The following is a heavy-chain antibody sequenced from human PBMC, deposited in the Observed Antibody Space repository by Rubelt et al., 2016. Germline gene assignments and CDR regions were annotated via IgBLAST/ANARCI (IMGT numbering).Heavy chain of an antibody. D-gene: IGHD6-6*01. V-gene: IGHV4-34*01. J-gene: IGHJ4*02. Sequence: EWIGEINHSGSTNYNPYLKSRVTISVDTSKNQFSLKLSSVTAADTAVYYCARGAVRIAARPGFDYWGQGTLVTVSS. CDR2: INHSGST. CDR3: ARGAVRIAARPGFDY.